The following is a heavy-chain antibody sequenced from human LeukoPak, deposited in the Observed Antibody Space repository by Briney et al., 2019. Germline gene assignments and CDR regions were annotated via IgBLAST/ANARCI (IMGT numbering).Heavy chain of an antibody. CDR2: ISYDGSNK. D-gene: IGHD3-10*01. Sequence: PGGSLRLSCAASGFTFSSYAMHWVRQAPGKGLEWVAVISYDGSNKYYADSVKGRFTISRDNSKNTLYLQMNSLRAEDTAVYYCARAMVRGVMGWYFDLWGRGTLVTVSS. CDR1: GFTFSSYA. J-gene: IGHJ2*01. CDR3: ARAMVRGVMGWYFDL. V-gene: IGHV3-30-3*01.